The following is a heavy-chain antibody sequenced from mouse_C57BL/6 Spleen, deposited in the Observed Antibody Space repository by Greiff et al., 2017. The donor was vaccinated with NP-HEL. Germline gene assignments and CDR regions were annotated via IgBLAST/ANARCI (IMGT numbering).Heavy chain of an antibody. CDR2: INPGSGGT. CDR3: ARGNPAFDV. V-gene: IGHV1-54*01. D-gene: IGHD2-1*01. CDR1: GYAFTNYL. Sequence: VQLQQSGAELVRPGTSVKVSCKASGYAFTNYLIEWVKQRPGQGLEWIGVINPGSGGTNYNEKFKGKATLTADKSSSTAYMQLSSLTSEDSAVYFCARGNPAFDVWGTGTTVTVSS. J-gene: IGHJ1*03.